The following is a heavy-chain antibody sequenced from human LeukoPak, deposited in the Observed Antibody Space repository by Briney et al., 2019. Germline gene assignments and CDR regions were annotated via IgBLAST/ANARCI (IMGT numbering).Heavy chain of an antibody. J-gene: IGHJ5*02. CDR1: GGSISSSSYY. CDR2: INYSGST. Sequence: PSETLSLTCTVSGGSISSSSYYWGWIRQPPGKGLEWIGSINYSGSTYYNPSLKSRVTISVDTSKNQFSLKLSSVTAADTAVYYCARLWQNWFDPWGQGTLVTVSS. CDR3: ARLWQNWFDP. V-gene: IGHV4-39*01.